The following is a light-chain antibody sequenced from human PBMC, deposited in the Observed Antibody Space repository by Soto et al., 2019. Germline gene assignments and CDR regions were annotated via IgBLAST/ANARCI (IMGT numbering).Light chain of an antibody. CDR2: APS. J-gene: IGKJ5*01. Sequence: DIQMTQSPSSVSASVGDRVPITCRARQGLSKWLAWYQQNPGKAPKLLIYAPSSLQSGVPSRFGGSGSGTDFTLTISSLQPADFATYYCQQANSFPITFGQGTRLEIK. V-gene: IGKV1-12*01. CDR3: QQANSFPIT. CDR1: QGLSKW.